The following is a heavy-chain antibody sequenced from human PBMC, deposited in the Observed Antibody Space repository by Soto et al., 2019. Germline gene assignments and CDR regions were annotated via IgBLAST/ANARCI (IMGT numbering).Heavy chain of an antibody. CDR1: GFSFRNYG. Sequence: EVQLLEAGGGLVQPGGSLRLSCAASGFSFRNYGMSWVRQAPGKGLEWLSAIICNGDTAYYADSVRGRFTISRDNSKNTLYLQLNDLGAEDTAIYYCAKDYDYGDSLPFDYWGQGTLVTVSS. CDR2: IICNGDTA. J-gene: IGHJ4*02. D-gene: IGHD4-17*01. CDR3: AKDYDYGDSLPFDY. V-gene: IGHV3-23*01.